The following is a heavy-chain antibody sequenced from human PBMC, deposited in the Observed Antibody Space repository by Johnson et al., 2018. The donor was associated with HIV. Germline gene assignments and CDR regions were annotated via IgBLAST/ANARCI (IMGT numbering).Heavy chain of an antibody. D-gene: IGHD2-21*02. CDR2: IKTDGSST. Sequence: VQLVESGGGLIQPGGSLRLSCAASGFTVRSNYMSWVRQAPGKGLEWVSRIKTDGSSTSYADSVKGRFTISRDNAKNTLYLEMKSLRVDDTAVYYCVRDDYAFHIWGQGTMVTVSS. CDR3: VRDDYAFHI. V-gene: IGHV3-74*01. CDR1: GFTVRSNY. J-gene: IGHJ3*02.